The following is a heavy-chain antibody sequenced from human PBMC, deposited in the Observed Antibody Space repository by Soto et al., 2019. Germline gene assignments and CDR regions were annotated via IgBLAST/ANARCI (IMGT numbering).Heavy chain of an antibody. V-gene: IGHV4-39*01. D-gene: IGHD2-15*01. CDR1: GGSISSSSYY. J-gene: IGHJ5*02. CDR3: ASRLRSGYCSGGTCNNGFDP. Sequence: SETLSLTCTVSGGSISSSSYYWGWIRQPPGKGLEWIGSIYYSGSSYYNPSLKSRLTIPVDTSKNQFSLKLSSVTAADTAVYYCASRLRSGYCSGGTCNNGFDPWGQGTLVTVSS. CDR2: IYYSGSS.